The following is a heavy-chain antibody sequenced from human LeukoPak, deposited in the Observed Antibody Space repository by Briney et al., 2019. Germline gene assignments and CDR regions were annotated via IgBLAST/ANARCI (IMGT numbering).Heavy chain of an antibody. Sequence: GGSLRLSCAASGFTFSSYAMSWVRQGPGKGLEWVSSISGGGGGTYSADSVKGRFTISRDNSKNTLYLQMNSLRAEDTAVYYCAKGVVNIRGSYPHPFDYWGQGTLVTVSS. CDR1: GFTFSSYA. V-gene: IGHV3-23*01. D-gene: IGHD1-26*01. J-gene: IGHJ4*02. CDR3: AKGVVNIRGSYPHPFDY. CDR2: ISGGGGGT.